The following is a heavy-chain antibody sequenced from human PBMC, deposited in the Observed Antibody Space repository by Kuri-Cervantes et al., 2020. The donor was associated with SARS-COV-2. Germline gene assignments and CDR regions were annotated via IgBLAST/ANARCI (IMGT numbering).Heavy chain of an antibody. CDR1: GFTFSRYT. V-gene: IGHV3-21*01. D-gene: IGHD4-17*01. Sequence: GESLKISCAASGFTFSRYTMNWVRRAPGKGLEWVSSISSRSGYIYYSGSIKGRFTISRDNAKNSLYLQMNSLRAEDTAVYYCARDPPGTVSWYYYMDVWGKGTTVTVSS. J-gene: IGHJ6*03. CDR3: ARDPPGTVSWYYYMDV. CDR2: ISSRSGYI.